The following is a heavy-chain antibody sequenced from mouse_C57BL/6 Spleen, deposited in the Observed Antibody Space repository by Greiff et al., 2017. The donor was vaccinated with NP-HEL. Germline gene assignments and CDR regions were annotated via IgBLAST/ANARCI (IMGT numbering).Heavy chain of an antibody. D-gene: IGHD1-1*01. CDR3: AREPITTVVADWYFDV. J-gene: IGHJ1*03. Sequence: DVMLVESGGGLVKPGGSLKLSCAASGFTFSSYAMSWVRQTPEKRLEWVATISDGGSYTYYPDNVKGRFTISRDNAKNNLYLQMSHLKSEDTAMYYCAREPITTVVADWYFDVWGTGTTVTVSS. V-gene: IGHV5-4*01. CDR1: GFTFSSYA. CDR2: ISDGGSYT.